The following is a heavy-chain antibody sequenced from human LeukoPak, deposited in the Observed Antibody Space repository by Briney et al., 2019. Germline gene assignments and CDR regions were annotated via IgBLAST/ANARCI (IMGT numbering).Heavy chain of an antibody. CDR2: ISSSGSTI. CDR1: GFTFSSYE. J-gene: IGHJ4*02. CDR3: ARVYYYTSGSRWGDYFDY. D-gene: IGHD3-10*01. V-gene: IGHV3-48*03. Sequence: GGSLGLSCAASGFTFSSYEMNWVRQAPGKGLEWVSYISSSGSTIYYADSVKGRFTISRDNAKNSLYLQMNSLRAEDTAVYYCARVYYYTSGSRWGDYFDYWGQGTLVTVSS.